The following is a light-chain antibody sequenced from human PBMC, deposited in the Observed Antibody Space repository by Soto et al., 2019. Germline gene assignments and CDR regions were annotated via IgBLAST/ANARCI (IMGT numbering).Light chain of an antibody. Sequence: DIVMTQTPLSLSVTPGQPSSISCKSSQGLLHSDGKTYLYWVLQKPGQPPQLLMYGVSNRFSGVPDRFSGSGSGTDYTLKISRVEADDVGVYYCMQGIQLPNTFGQGTRLEI. V-gene: IGKV2D-29*01. J-gene: IGKJ5*01. CDR3: MQGIQLPNT. CDR1: QGLLHSDGKTY. CDR2: GVS.